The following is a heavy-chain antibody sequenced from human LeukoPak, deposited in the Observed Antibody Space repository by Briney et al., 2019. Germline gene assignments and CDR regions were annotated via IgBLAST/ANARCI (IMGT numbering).Heavy chain of an antibody. V-gene: IGHV1-69*05. J-gene: IGHJ3*02. CDR1: GGTFSSYA. CDR2: IIPIFGTA. CDR3: ARATVQWTGAFDI. D-gene: IGHD6-19*01. Sequence: SVKVSCKASGGTFSSYAISWVRQAPGQGLEWIGGIIPIFGTANYAQKFQGRVTITTDESTSTAYMELSSLRSEDTAVYYCARATVQWTGAFDIWGQGTMVTVSS.